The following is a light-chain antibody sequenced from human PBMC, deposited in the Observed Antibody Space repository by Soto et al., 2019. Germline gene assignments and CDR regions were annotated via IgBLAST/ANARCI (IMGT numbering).Light chain of an antibody. Sequence: DIVLTQSPGTLSLSPGERATLSCRASQSVSSSYLAWYQQKPGQAPRLLIYVASSRATGIPDRFSGSGSGTDFTLTISRLEPEDVGVYYCQQYGSSPWTFGQGTKVEI. CDR1: QSVSSSY. CDR3: QQYGSSPWT. J-gene: IGKJ1*01. CDR2: VAS. V-gene: IGKV3-20*01.